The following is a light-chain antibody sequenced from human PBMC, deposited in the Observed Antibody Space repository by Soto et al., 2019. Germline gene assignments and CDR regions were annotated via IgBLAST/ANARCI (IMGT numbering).Light chain of an antibody. CDR2: DVN. Sequence: QSALTQPASVSGSPGQSITISCTGTNSDIGAFDYVSWYQHHPGKAPRLLIYDVNNWPSGVSDRFSGSKSGNTASLTISGLQAEYEAVYYCSSYTTTTPVVFGGGTKLTVL. V-gene: IGLV2-14*03. CDR1: NSDIGAFDY. J-gene: IGLJ2*01. CDR3: SSYTTTTPVV.